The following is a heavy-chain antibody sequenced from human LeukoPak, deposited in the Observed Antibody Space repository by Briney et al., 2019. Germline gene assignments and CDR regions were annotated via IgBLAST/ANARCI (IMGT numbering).Heavy chain of an antibody. D-gene: IGHD2-15*01. V-gene: IGHV4-39*07. CDR2: INHSGST. J-gene: IGHJ3*02. CDR1: GGSISSSSYY. CDR3: ARVGSSAFDI. Sequence: SETLSLTCTVSGGSISSSSYYWGWIRQPPGKGLEWIGEINHSGSTNYNPSLKSRVTISVDTSKNQFSLKLSSVTAADTAVYYCARVGSSAFDIWGQGTMVTVSS.